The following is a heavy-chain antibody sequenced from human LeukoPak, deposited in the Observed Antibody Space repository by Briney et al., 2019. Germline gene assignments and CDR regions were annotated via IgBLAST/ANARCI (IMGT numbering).Heavy chain of an antibody. V-gene: IGHV3-13*04. CDR2: IGKGGDT. Sequence: PGGSLRLSCAASGFTFSTYDMHWVRQPTGEGLQWVSGIGKGGDTYYLGSVKGRFTISRENAKSSLYLQMNSLRAGDTAVYFCARGSDLGFDPWGQGTLVTVSS. J-gene: IGHJ5*02. D-gene: IGHD3-3*01. CDR1: GFTFSTYD. CDR3: ARGSDLGFDP.